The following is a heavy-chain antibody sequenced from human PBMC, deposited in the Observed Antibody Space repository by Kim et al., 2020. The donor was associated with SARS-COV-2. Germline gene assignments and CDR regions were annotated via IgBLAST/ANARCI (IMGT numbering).Heavy chain of an antibody. CDR1: GFTFSSYE. CDR3: ARDRIAARFDY. CDR2: ISSSGSTI. V-gene: IGHV3-48*03. D-gene: IGHD6-6*01. J-gene: IGHJ4*02. Sequence: GGSLRLSCAASGFTFSSYEMNWVRQAPGKGLEWGSYISSSGSTIYYADSVKGRFTISRDNANNSLYLQMNSLRAEDTAVYYCARDRIAARFDYWGQGTLVTVSS.